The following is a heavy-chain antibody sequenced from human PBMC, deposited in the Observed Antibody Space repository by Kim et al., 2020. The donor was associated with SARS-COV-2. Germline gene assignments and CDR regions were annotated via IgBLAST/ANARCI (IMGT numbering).Heavy chain of an antibody. CDR1: GYSFTSYW. CDR2: IYPGDSDT. CDR3: ARHKARGGLMPAWGWFDP. D-gene: IGHD1-26*01. V-gene: IGHV5-51*01. J-gene: IGHJ5*02. Sequence: GESLKISCKGSGYSFTSYWIGWVRQMPGKGLEWMGIIYPGDSDTRYSPSFQGQVTISADKSISTAYLQWSSLKASDTAMYYCARHKARGGLMPAWGWFDPWGQGTLVTVSS.